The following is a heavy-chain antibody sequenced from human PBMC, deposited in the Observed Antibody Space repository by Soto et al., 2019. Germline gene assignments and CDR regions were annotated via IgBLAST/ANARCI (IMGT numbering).Heavy chain of an antibody. CDR1: GFTFSSYG. CDR2: ISYDGSNK. CDR3: AKDPRIAAADYYGMDV. V-gene: IGHV3-30*18. Sequence: GGSLRLSCAASGFTFSSYGMHWVRQAPGKGLEWVAVISYDGSNKYYADSVKGRFTISRDNSKNTLYLQMNSLRAEDTAVYYCAKDPRIAAADYYGMDVWGHGTTVTVSS. J-gene: IGHJ6*02. D-gene: IGHD6-13*01.